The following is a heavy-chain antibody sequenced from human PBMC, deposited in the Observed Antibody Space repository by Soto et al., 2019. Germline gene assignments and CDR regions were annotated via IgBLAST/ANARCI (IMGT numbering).Heavy chain of an antibody. J-gene: IGHJ3*02. CDR2: IYYSGST. CDR3: ARGEEDYLRAFDI. V-gene: IGHV4-30-4*08. Sequence: PSETLSLTCTVSGYSISSGDYYWSWIRQHPGKGLEWIGYIYYSGSTYYNPSLQSQVTISVDTSKNQFSLKLSSVTAADTAVYYCARGEEDYLRAFDIWGQGTMVTVSS. D-gene: IGHD3-10*01. CDR1: GYSISSGDYY.